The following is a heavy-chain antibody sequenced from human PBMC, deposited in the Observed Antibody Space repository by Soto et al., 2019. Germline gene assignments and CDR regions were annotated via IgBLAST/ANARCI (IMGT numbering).Heavy chain of an antibody. Sequence: PGESLKISCRGSGYNFTNYWIAWVRQVSGKGLEWVGIIYPARSDTRYSPSFQGRVTISADESATAAYLEWSSLKASDTAMYYCARERSYRRDGYKRITGPDYWGQGTLVTVSS. J-gene: IGHJ4*02. CDR1: GYNFTNYW. CDR2: IYPARSDT. CDR3: ARERSYRRDGYKRITGPDY. D-gene: IGHD5-12*01. V-gene: IGHV5-51*01.